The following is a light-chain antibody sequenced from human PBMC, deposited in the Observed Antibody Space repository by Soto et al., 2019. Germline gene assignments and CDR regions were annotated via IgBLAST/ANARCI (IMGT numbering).Light chain of an antibody. J-gene: IGKJ4*01. V-gene: IGKV1-27*01. CDR1: QAINNY. Sequence: DIQMTQSPSSLSESVGVRVTITCRASQAINNYLAWYQQKPGKVPTLLISAASTLQSGVPSRFSGSGSGTDFTLTISSLQPEDVATYYCQKFNAVPTFGGGTKVEI. CDR2: AAS. CDR3: QKFNAVPT.